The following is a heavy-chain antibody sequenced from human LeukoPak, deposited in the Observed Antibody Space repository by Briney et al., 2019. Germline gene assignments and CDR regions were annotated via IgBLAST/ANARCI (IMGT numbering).Heavy chain of an antibody. V-gene: IGHV1-69*13. J-gene: IGHJ5*02. CDR2: IIPIFGTA. D-gene: IGHD4-17*01. CDR3: ASLYGDYVLDWFDP. CDR1: GGTFSSYA. Sequence: SVMVSCKASGGTFSSYAISWVRQAPGQGLEWMGGIIPIFGTANYAQKFQGRVTITADESTSTAYMELSSLRSEDTAVYYCASLYGDYVLDWFDPWGQGTLVTVSS.